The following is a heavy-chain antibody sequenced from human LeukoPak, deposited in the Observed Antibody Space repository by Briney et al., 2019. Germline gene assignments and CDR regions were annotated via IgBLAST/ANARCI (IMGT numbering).Heavy chain of an antibody. CDR1: GYTFTGYY. J-gene: IGHJ4*02. CDR2: INPNSGGT. D-gene: IGHD3-10*01. Sequence: ASVKVSCKASGYTFTGYYMHWVRQAPGQGLEWMGWINPNSGGTNYAQKFQGRVTMIRDTSISTVYMELSRLRSDDTAVYYCARESIEYYYGSGSSDSWGRGTLVTVSS. CDR3: ARESIEYYYGSGSSDS. V-gene: IGHV1-2*02.